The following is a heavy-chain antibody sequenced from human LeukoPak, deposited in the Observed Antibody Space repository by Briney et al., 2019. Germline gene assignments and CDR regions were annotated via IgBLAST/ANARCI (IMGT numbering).Heavy chain of an antibody. D-gene: IGHD6-6*01. CDR1: GYTFTGYY. CDR3: ARDQTSIAARPEYYFDY. J-gene: IGHJ4*02. CDR2: INPNSGGT. Sequence: ASVKVSCKASGYTFTGYYMHWVRQAPGQGLEWMGWINPNSGGTNYAQKFQGRDTMTRDTSISTAYMELSRLRSADTAVYYCARDQTSIAARPEYYFDYWGQGTLVTVSS. V-gene: IGHV1-2*02.